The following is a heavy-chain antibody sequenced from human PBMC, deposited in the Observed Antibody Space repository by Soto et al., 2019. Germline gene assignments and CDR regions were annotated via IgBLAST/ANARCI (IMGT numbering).Heavy chain of an antibody. J-gene: IGHJ6*03. CDR1: GGSFSGYY. V-gene: IGHV4-34*01. CDR2: INDSGSS. CDR3: ARGLLLWFWELSRRWSYYYDMDV. Sequence: QVQLQQWGAGLLKPSETLSLTCAVYGGSFSGYYWSWIRQPPGKGLEWIGEINDSGSSHYNPSPKSRVTISVDTPKNQFSLKLSSVTAADTAVYYCARGLLLWFWELSRRWSYYYDMDVRGKGTMVTVS. D-gene: IGHD3-10*01.